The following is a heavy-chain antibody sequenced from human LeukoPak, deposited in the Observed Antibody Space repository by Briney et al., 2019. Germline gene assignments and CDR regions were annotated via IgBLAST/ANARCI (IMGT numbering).Heavy chain of an antibody. Sequence: SETLSLTCTVSGGSISSYYWSWIRQPAGKGLEWIGRIYTSGSTNYNPSLKSRVTMSVDTSKNQFSLKLSSVTAADTAVYYCAKGDSSGYPREGFDYWGQGTLVTVSS. CDR1: GGSISSYY. J-gene: IGHJ4*02. D-gene: IGHD3-22*01. CDR3: AKGDSSGYPREGFDY. CDR2: IYTSGST. V-gene: IGHV4-4*07.